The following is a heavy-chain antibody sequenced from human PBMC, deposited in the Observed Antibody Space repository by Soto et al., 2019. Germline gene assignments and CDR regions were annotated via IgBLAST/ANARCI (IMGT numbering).Heavy chain of an antibody. Sequence: PGGSLRLSCTACRLTFSNYAMSWVRQAPGKGLEWVSIIGGSGSDTYYADSVKGRFTVSRDNSKNTQYVQMNSLRDEDTAVYYCAEPSSYGNYYFDYWGPGTLVTVSS. V-gene: IGHV3-23*01. D-gene: IGHD4-17*01. J-gene: IGHJ4*02. CDR1: RLTFSNYA. CDR3: AEPSSYGNYYFDY. CDR2: IGGSGSDT.